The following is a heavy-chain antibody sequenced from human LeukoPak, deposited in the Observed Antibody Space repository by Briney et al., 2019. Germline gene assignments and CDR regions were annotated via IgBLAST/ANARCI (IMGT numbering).Heavy chain of an antibody. CDR2: IYYSGTT. D-gene: IGHD6-19*01. CDR1: GGSISSSNYY. Sequence: PSETLSLTCTVAGGSISSSNYYWGWIRQPPEKGLEWIVSIYYSGTTYYNPSLKSRVTLSVDTSKNQFSLRLSSVTAADTAVYYCARQGYSSGWSNYFDYWGQGTLVTVSS. J-gene: IGHJ4*02. CDR3: ARQGYSSGWSNYFDY. V-gene: IGHV4-39*01.